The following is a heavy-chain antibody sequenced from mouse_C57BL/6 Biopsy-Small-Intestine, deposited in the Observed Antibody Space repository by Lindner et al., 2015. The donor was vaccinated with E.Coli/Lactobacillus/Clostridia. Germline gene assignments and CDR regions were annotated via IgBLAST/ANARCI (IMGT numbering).Heavy chain of an antibody. CDR1: GYTFTTYT. J-gene: IGHJ2*01. V-gene: IGHV1-47*01. D-gene: IGHD1-1*01. CDR2: FLPYNDDT. Sequence: VQLQESGAELVRPGASVKMSCKASGYTFTTYTIEWMKQSHGRSLEWIGNFLPYNDDTKYNEKFKDKATLTVEHSSSTVYLELSRLTSDDSALYYCARGYAGSHFDYWGQGTTLTVSS. CDR3: ARGYAGSHFDY.